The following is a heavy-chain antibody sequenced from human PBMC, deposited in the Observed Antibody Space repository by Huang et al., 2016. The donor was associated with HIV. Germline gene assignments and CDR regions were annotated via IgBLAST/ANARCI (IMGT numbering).Heavy chain of an antibody. V-gene: IGHV1-18*01. CDR2: SSVYNGNT. CDR1: GYTFSSFG. J-gene: IGHJ6*03. CDR3: ARGGGIQLWLLGYYYMDV. Sequence: QVQLVQSGAEVKKPGASVKVSCKASGYTFSSFGISWVRQAPGQGFEWVGWSSVYNGNTKLAQKFQGRLTMTTDTSTSTAYMELRSLRSDDTAVYYCARGGGIQLWLLGYYYMDVWGNGTTVTVSS. D-gene: IGHD5-18*01.